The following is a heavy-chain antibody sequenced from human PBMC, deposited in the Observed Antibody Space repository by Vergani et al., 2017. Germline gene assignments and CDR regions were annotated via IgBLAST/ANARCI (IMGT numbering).Heavy chain of an antibody. J-gene: IGHJ6*02. CDR3: ARDDIAAAGLYGMDV. CDR2: IYPGDSDT. Sequence: EVQLVQSGAEVKKPGESLKISCKGSGYSFTSYWIGWVRQVPGKGLEWMGIIYPGDSDTRYSPSFQGQVTISADKSISTAYLQWSSLKASDTAMYYCARDDIAAAGLYGMDVWGQGTTVTVSS. CDR1: GYSFTSYW. V-gene: IGHV5-51*01. D-gene: IGHD6-13*01.